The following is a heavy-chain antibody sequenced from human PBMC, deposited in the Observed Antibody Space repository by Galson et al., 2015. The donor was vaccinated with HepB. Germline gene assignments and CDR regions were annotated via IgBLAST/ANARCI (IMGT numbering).Heavy chain of an antibody. V-gene: IGHV4-34*01. D-gene: IGHD1-20*01. J-gene: IGHJ3*02. CDR1: GGSFSGYY. Sequence: ETLSLTCAVYGGSFSGYYWSWIRPPPGKGLEWIGEINHSGSTNYNPSLKSRVTISVDTSKNQFSLKLSSVTAADTAVYYCARHNGGYNWNDYPGAFDIWGQGTMVTVSS. CDR2: INHSGST. CDR3: ARHNGGYNWNDYPGAFDI.